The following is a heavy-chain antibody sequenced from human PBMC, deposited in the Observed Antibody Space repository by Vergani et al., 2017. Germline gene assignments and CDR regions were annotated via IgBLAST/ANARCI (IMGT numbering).Heavy chain of an antibody. V-gene: IGHV4-59*08. D-gene: IGHD5-18*01. J-gene: IGHJ4*02. CDR1: GGSISSYY. CDR3: ARQGYSYGHDY. CDR2: IYYSGST. Sequence: QVQLQESGPGLVKPSETLSLTCTVSGGSISSYYWSWTRQPPGKGLEWIGYIYYSGSTNYNPSLKSRVTISVDTSKNQFSLKLNSVTAADTAVYYCARQGYSYGHDYWGQGTLVTVSS.